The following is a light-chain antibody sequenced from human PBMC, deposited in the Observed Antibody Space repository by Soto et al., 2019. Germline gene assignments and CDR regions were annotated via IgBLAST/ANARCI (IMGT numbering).Light chain of an antibody. CDR1: QSVSSY. CDR2: GAS. CDR3: QQYGRT. J-gene: IGKJ1*01. Sequence: EIVLPQSPGTLSLSPGEGATLSCRASQSVSSYLAWYQQKPGQAPRLLIYGASSRATGIPDRFSGSWSGTDFTLTISRLEPEDFAVYYCQQYGRTFGQGTKVEIK. V-gene: IGKV3-20*01.